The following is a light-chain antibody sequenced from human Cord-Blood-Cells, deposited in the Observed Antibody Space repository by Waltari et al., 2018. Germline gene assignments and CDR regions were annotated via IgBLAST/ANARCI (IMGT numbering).Light chain of an antibody. CDR3: MQALQTPWT. V-gene: IGKV2-28*01. CDR2: LGS. Sequence: DIVMTQSTLSLPVTPGEPASIPCRSSQSLLHSNGYNYLDWDLQKPGQSPQLLIYLGSNRASGVPDRFSGSGSGTDFTLKISRVEAEDVGVYYCMQALQTPWTFGQGTKVEIK. J-gene: IGKJ1*01. CDR1: QSLLHSNGYNY.